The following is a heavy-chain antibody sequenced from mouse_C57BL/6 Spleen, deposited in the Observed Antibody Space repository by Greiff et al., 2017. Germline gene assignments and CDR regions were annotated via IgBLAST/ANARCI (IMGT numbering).Heavy chain of an antibody. CDR1: GFNIQNTY. V-gene: IGHV14-3*01. Sequence: EVQLQQSVAELVRPGASVTLSCTASGFNIQNTYMHWVKQRPEQGLEWIGRIDPANGNTKYAPKFQGKATITADTSSNTAYLQLSSLTSEDTAIYYCARGGDDDQDYAMDYWGQGTSVTVSS. D-gene: IGHD2-2*01. J-gene: IGHJ4*01. CDR2: IDPANGNT. CDR3: ARGGDDDQDYAMDY.